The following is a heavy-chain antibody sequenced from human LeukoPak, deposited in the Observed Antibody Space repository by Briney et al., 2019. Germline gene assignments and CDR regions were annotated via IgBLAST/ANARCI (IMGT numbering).Heavy chain of an antibody. V-gene: IGHV3-30*18. CDR1: GFTFSSYG. J-gene: IGHJ6*02. CDR2: ISYNGSTK. D-gene: IGHD3-10*01. CDR3: AKVDISMVRGVIGYYYYGMDV. Sequence: PWGTLRLSCAASGFTFSSYGMHWVRQAPGKGLEWVAVISYNGSTKYYADSEKGRFTISRDNSRNALYLQMNSLRADDTAGYDCAKVDISMVRGVIGYYYYGMDVWGQGTTVTVSS.